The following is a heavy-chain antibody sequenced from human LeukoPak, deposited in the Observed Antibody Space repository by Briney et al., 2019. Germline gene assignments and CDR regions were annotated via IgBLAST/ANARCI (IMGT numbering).Heavy chain of an antibody. CDR1: GGSINTRSYF. D-gene: IGHD6-19*01. Sequence: SETLSLTCSASGGSINTRSYFWGWIRQSPGKGLEWLASMYYSGTTYYNPSLKSRVTISVDTYKSQLSLKLSSVTAADTAVYYCARQRGSGWYHPHLFWGQGILVTVSS. CDR3: ARQRGSGWYHPHLF. J-gene: IGHJ4*02. CDR2: MYYSGTT. V-gene: IGHV4-39*01.